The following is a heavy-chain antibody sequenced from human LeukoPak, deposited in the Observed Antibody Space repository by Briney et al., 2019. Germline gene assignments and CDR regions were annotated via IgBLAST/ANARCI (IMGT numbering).Heavy chain of an antibody. CDR2: ISSSGSTI. V-gene: IGHV3-48*04. CDR3: ARDPALLPHCSGGSCYDYYYYMDV. CDR1: GFTFSSYS. Sequence: PGGSLRLSCAASGFTFSSYSMNWVRQAPGKGLEWVSYISSSGSTIYYADSVKGRVTISRDNAKNSLYLQMNSLRAEDTAVYYCARDPALLPHCSGGSCYDYYYYMDVWGKGTTVTVSS. D-gene: IGHD2-15*01. J-gene: IGHJ6*03.